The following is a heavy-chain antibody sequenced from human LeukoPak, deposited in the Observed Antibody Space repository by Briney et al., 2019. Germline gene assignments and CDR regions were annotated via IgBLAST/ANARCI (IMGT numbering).Heavy chain of an antibody. CDR1: GFTFSSYG. CDR2: IRYDGSNK. V-gene: IGHV3-30*02. CDR3: AKDPTHYRVWDYYETIGLSY. D-gene: IGHD3-22*01. Sequence: GGSLRLSCAASGFTFSSYGMHWVRQAPGRGLEWVTFIRYDGSNKYYADSVKGRFTISRDNSKNTLNLHMNSLRAEDTAVYYCAKDPTHYRVWDYYETIGLSYWGQGTLVTVSS. J-gene: IGHJ4*02.